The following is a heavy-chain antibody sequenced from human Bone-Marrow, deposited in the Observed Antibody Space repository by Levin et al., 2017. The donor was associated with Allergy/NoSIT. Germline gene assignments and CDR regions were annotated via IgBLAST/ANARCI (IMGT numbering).Heavy chain of an antibody. CDR2: IFPGDSDT. V-gene: IGHV5-51*03. D-gene: IGHD2-8*01. Sequence: GASVKVSCKGSGYRFSSYWIAWVRQMPGKGLEWMGIIFPGDSDTRYSPSFQGQVTISADKSISTAYLQWSSLKASETAIYYCAIGVWGDKVNDAFDILGQGTMVTVSS. CDR3: AIGVWGDKVNDAFDI. J-gene: IGHJ3*02. CDR1: GYRFSSYW.